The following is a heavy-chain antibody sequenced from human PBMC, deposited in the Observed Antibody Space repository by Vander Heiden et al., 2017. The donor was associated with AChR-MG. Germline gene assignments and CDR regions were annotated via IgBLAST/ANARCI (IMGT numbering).Heavy chain of an antibody. CDR3: AREVAVAGTDWFDP. CDR1: GFTFSSYG. D-gene: IGHD6-19*01. CDR2: IWYDGSNK. V-gene: IGHV3-33*01. Sequence: QVQLVESGGGVVQPGRSLRLSCAASGFTFSSYGMHWFRQAPGKGLEWVAVIWYDGSNKYYADSVKGRFTISRDNSKNTLYLQMNSLRAEDTAVYYCAREVAVAGTDWFDPWGQGTLVTVSS. J-gene: IGHJ5*02.